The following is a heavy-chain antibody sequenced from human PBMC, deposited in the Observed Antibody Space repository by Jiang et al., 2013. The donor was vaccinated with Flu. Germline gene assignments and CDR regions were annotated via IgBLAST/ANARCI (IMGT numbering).Heavy chain of an antibody. D-gene: IGHD5/OR15-5a*01. CDR3: ARDRDIVSRGGFDL. V-gene: IGHV4-39*07. CDR1: GGSISDSSDY. Sequence: QTLSLTCTVSGGSISDSSDYWAGSATPPEGAVEWIGSMSPSRDNRTTARPSKSRVTMSVDTSKKQFSLRLSYVVAADTAIYYCARDRDIVSRGGFDLWGQGTLVTVAS. J-gene: IGHJ4*02. CDR2: MSPSRDN.